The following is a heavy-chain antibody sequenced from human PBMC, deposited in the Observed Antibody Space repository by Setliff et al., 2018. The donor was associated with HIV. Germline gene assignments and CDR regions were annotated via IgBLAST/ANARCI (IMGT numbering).Heavy chain of an antibody. Sequence: TGGSLRLSCAASGFTVSTNYMSWVRQAPGQGLEWVSTIYSGGDTYHADSVKGRFTLSRDDSKNTLYLQMNSLRPEDTAVYYCAKPRLYNSALEYWGQGTLVTVSS. CDR1: GFTVSTNY. CDR2: IYSGGDT. D-gene: IGHD3-22*01. J-gene: IGHJ4*02. CDR3: AKPRLYNSALEY. V-gene: IGHV3-66*02.